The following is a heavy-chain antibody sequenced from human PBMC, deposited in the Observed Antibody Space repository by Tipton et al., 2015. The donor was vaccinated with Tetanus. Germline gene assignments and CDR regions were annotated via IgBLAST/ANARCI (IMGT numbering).Heavy chain of an antibody. V-gene: IGHV4-39*01. Sequence: TPSLTCTVSGASINSSRHFWAWIRQPPGKGLEWIGAIYYRGSTFYNPSLKSRVTIYVDTSKKQFSLRLSSVTAADTAVYYCARRDYSDSSVDNWGQGTLVTVSS. CDR3: ARRDYSDSSVDN. CDR2: IYYRGST. J-gene: IGHJ4*02. CDR1: GASINSSRHF. D-gene: IGHD3-22*01.